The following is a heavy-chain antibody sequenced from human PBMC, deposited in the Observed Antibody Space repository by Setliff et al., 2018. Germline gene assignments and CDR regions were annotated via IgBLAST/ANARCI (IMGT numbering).Heavy chain of an antibody. CDR2: VRRNTNSYAT. CDR1: EFSLSAFH. Sequence: LRLSCVASEFSLSAFHMHWVRQAPGKGLEWVGRVRRNTNSYATAYSASLKGRFTISRDDSKNTAYLQMNSLQTEDTAVYYCARRGVGMGMDVWGKGTTVTVSS. D-gene: IGHD2-2*01. V-gene: IGHV3-73*01. CDR3: ARRGVGMGMDV. J-gene: IGHJ6*03.